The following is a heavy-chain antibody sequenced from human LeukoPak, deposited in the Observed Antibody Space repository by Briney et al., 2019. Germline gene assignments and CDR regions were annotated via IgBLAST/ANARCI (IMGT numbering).Heavy chain of an antibody. V-gene: IGHV1-69*13. D-gene: IGHD3-10*01. J-gene: IGHJ5*02. CDR3: ARAEAVTMVRGVITEYNWFDP. CDR1: GGTFSSYA. Sequence: SVEVSCKASGGTFSSYAISWVRQAPGQGLEWMGGIIPIFGTANYAQKFQGRVTITADESTSTAYMELSSLRSEDTAVYYCARAEAVTMVRGVITEYNWFDPWGQGTLVTVSS. CDR2: IIPIFGTA.